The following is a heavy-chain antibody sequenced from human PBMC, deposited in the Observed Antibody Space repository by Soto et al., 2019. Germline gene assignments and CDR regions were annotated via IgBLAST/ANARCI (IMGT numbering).Heavy chain of an antibody. CDR1: GYTFTNSD. Sequence: GASVKVSCKASGYTFTNSDINWVRQAPGRGLEWMGWMNPDSGHAAYAQKFQGRVTLTTSTSTSTVYMEMRSLGSEDTAVYYCARRPHCSGGICYYGLDNWGQGTLVTVSS. J-gene: IGHJ4*02. CDR3: ARRPHCSGGICYYGLDN. CDR2: MNPDSGHA. V-gene: IGHV1-8*01. D-gene: IGHD2-15*01.